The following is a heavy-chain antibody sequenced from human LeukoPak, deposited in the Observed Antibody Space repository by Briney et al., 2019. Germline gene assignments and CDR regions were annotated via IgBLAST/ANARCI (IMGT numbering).Heavy chain of an antibody. J-gene: IGHJ4*02. D-gene: IGHD2-2*01. Sequence: ASVTVSCKASGYTFTSYGISWVRQAPGQGPEWMGWISAYNGNTNYAQKLQGRVTMTTDTSTSTAYMELRSLRSDDTAVYYCARDRSEGNRVPAASDYWGQGTLVTVSS. V-gene: IGHV1-18*04. CDR3: ARDRSEGNRVPAASDY. CDR2: ISAYNGNT. CDR1: GYTFTSYG.